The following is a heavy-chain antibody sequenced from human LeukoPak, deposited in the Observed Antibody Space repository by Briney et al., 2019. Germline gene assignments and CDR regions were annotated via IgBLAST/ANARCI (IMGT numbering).Heavy chain of an antibody. D-gene: IGHD5-18*01. CDR2: IHSDGST. V-gene: IGHV3-53*01. Sequence: PGGSLRLSCAASGFTVSSNYMSWVRQAPGKGLEWASVIHSDGSTFYADSVKGRFTISRDNSKNTLYLQMNSLRAEDTAVYYCARERGYTYGTSLYYFDYWGQGTLVTVSS. CDR3: ARERGYTYGTSLYYFDY. CDR1: GFTVSSNY. J-gene: IGHJ4*02.